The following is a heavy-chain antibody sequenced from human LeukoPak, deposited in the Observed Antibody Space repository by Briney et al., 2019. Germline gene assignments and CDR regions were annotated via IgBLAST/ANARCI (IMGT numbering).Heavy chain of an antibody. CDR1: GGSISDYY. Sequence: SETLSLTCTVSGGSISDYYWSWIRQPPGKGLKWIGYIYYSGSTNYNPSLKSRVTISVDTSKSQFSLKLSSVTAADTAVYYCARGRISSGWFAHFDYWGQGTLVTVSS. V-gene: IGHV4-59*01. CDR3: ARGRISSGWFAHFDY. J-gene: IGHJ4*02. D-gene: IGHD6-19*01. CDR2: IYYSGST.